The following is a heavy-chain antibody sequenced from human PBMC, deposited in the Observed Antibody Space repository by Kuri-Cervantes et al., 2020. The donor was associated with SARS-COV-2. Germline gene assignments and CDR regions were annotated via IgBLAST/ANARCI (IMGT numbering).Heavy chain of an antibody. CDR3: ARALRCTNGVCYRSWFDP. Sequence: SETLSLTCTVSGGSISSSSYYWGWIRQPPGKGLEWIGSIYYSGSTYYNPSLKSRVTIPVDTSKNQFSLKLSSVTAADTAVYYCARALRCTNGVCYRSWFDPWGQGTLVTVSS. V-gene: IGHV4-39*01. D-gene: IGHD2-8*01. J-gene: IGHJ5*02. CDR2: IYYSGST. CDR1: GGSISSSSYY.